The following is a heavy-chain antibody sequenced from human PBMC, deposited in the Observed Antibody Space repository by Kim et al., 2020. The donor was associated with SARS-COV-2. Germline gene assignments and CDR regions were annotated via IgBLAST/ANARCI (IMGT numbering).Heavy chain of an antibody. J-gene: IGHJ4*02. CDR3: ARWGTRGELDY. D-gene: IGHD3-10*01. CDR1: GYTFTSYG. CDR2: INVADVTT. Sequence: ASVKVSCTASGYTFTSYGIQWVRQAPGQGLEWMGWINVADVTTRYSQSFQDRVTFTRDTSARKVYMELTSLRSEDMAVYYCARWGTRGELDYWGQGTLVTVSS. V-gene: IGHV1-3*01.